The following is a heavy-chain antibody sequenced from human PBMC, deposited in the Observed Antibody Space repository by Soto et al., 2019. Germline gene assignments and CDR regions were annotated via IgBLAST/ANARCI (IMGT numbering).Heavy chain of an antibody. CDR1: GYTFSNYG. CDR3: ARVVPGAEAWFGP. Sequence: ASVKVSCKTSGYTFSNYGITWVRQAPGQPLEWLGWISLYSDGTNYAQKFQGRVSMTTDTSTTTAYMELRGLRSDDTAVYYCARVVPGAEAWFGPWGQGTLVTVSS. CDR2: ISLYSDGT. D-gene: IGHD2-2*01. J-gene: IGHJ5*02. V-gene: IGHV1-18*01.